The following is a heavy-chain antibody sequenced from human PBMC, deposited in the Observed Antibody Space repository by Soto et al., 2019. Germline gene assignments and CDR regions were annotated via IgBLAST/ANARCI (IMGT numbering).Heavy chain of an antibody. J-gene: IGHJ4*02. CDR3: AKDRGGYDYGFGYFDY. D-gene: IGHD5-12*01. V-gene: IGHV3-23*01. CDR2: ISGSGGST. CDR1: RFTFSSYA. Sequence: GSLRLSCAASRFTFSSYATIWVLQTPLKGLEWVSAISGSGGSTYYADSVKGRFTVSRDNSKNTLYLQMNSLRAEDTAVYYCAKDRGGYDYGFGYFDYWGQGTLVTVSS.